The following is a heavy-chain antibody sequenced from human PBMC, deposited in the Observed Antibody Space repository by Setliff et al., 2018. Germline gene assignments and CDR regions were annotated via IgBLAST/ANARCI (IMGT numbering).Heavy chain of an antibody. D-gene: IGHD3-3*01. CDR2: INAGNGNT. CDR3: ARDATYYDFWSDYSPDAFDI. J-gene: IGHJ3*02. CDR1: GFTFTSYA. Sequence: PGGSLRLSCAASGFTFTSYAMHWVRQAPGQRLEWMGWINAGNGNTKYSQKFQGRVTITRDTSASTAYMELSSLRSEDTAVYYCARDATYYDFWSDYSPDAFDIWGQGTMVTVSS. V-gene: IGHV1-3*01.